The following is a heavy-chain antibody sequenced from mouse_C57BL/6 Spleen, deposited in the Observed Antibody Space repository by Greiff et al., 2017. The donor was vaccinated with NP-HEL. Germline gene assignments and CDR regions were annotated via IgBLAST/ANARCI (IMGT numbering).Heavy chain of an antibody. Sequence: DVHLVESGGDLVKPGGSLKLSCAASGFTFSSYGMSWVRQTPDKRLEWVATISSGGSYTYYPDSVKGRFTISRDNAKNTLYLQMSSLKSEDTAMYYCARTGTYFDYWGQGTTLTVSS. CDR3: ARTGTYFDY. J-gene: IGHJ2*01. V-gene: IGHV5-6*01. CDR1: GFTFSSYG. CDR2: ISSGGSYT. D-gene: IGHD4-1*01.